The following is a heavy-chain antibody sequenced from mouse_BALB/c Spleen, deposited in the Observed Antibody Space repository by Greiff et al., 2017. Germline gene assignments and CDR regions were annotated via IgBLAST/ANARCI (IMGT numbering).Heavy chain of an antibody. D-gene: IGHD1-2*01. V-gene: IGHV1S81*02. Sequence: QVQLQQPGAELVKPGASVKLSCKASGYTFTSYYMYWVKQRPGQGLEWIGGINPSNGGTNFNEKFKSKATLTVDKSSSTAYMQLSSLTSEDSAVYYCTRRGTTAPYYYAMDYWGQGTSVTVSS. J-gene: IGHJ4*01. CDR3: TRRGTTAPYYYAMDY. CDR2: INPSNGGT. CDR1: GYTFTSYY.